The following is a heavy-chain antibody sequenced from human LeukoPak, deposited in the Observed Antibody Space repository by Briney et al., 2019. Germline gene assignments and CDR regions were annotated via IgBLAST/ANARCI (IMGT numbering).Heavy chain of an antibody. V-gene: IGHV4-39*02. CDR3: TRDRVLYYYDSSGSGGHDAFDI. CDR2: IYYTGGT. Sequence: SETLSLTCSVSGGSLSSSSCYWGWIRQPPEKGLEWVGSIYYTGGTYYSPSLKSRATISVDTSKNQFSLKLSSVTAADTAVYYCTRDRVLYYYDSSGSGGHDAFDIWGQGTMVTVSS. CDR1: GGSLSSSSCY. J-gene: IGHJ3*02. D-gene: IGHD3-22*01.